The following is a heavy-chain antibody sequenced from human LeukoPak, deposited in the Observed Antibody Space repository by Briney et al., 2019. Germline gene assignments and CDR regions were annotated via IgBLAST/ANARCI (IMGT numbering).Heavy chain of an antibody. CDR2: MNNDGRVI. CDR3: AREFEATGFWALDY. V-gene: IGHV3-74*01. J-gene: IGHJ4*02. Sequence: GGSLRLSCKVSGFTFNTYWMHRVRLAPGKGLVWVSRMNNDGRVITYADSVKGRFTISRDNAKNTLYLQMNSLRAEDTAVYYCAREFEATGFWALDYWGQGTLVTASS. D-gene: IGHD3-16*01. CDR1: GFTFNTYW.